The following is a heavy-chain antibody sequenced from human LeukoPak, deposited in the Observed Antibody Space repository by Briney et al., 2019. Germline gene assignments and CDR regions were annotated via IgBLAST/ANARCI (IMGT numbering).Heavy chain of an antibody. J-gene: IGHJ5*02. D-gene: IGHD3-10*01. Sequence: GGSLRLSCAASGFTFSSYAMSWVRQAPGKGLEWVSAISGSGGSTYYADSVKGRFTISSDNSKNTLYLQMNSLRAEDTAVYYCAKDRNYYGSGSYSNWFDPWGQGTLVTVSS. CDR1: GFTFSSYA. CDR3: AKDRNYYGSGSYSNWFDP. CDR2: ISGSGGST. V-gene: IGHV3-23*01.